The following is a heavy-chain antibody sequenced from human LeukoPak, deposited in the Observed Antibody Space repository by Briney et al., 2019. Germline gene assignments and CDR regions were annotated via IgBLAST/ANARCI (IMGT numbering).Heavy chain of an antibody. Sequence: ASVKVSYKASGGTFSSYAISWVRQAPGRGLEWMGRIIPILGIANYAQKFQGRVTITADKSTSTAYMELSSLRSEDTAVYYCARAGITGADVWGQGTTVTVSS. CDR3: ARAGITGADV. J-gene: IGHJ6*02. V-gene: IGHV1-69*04. CDR2: IIPILGIA. CDR1: GGTFSSYA. D-gene: IGHD1-20*01.